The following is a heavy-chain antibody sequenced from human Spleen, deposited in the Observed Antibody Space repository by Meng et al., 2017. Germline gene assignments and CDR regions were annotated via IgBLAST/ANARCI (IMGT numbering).Heavy chain of an antibody. Sequence: LELGPGMVDPSGALALTRVASCGSIRGNNWWSWVRQPPGKGLEWIGEIYHSGRTNYNSFLESRVTISVDQSKNQFSLNLYSVTAADTAFYYCARLGGVDPSPPLWGQGTLVTVSS. CDR3: ARLGGVDPSPPL. CDR2: IYHSGRT. V-gene: IGHV4-4*02. D-gene: IGHD3-16*01. J-gene: IGHJ4*02. CDR1: CGSIRGNNW.